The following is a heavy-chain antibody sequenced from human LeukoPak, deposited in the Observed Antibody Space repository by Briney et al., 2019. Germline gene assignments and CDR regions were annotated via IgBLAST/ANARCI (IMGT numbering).Heavy chain of an antibody. J-gene: IGHJ4*02. Sequence: PSETLSLTCNVSGGSISSYYWSWIRQPPGKGLEWIGYIYYSGSTNYNPSLKSRVTISVDTSKNQFSLKLSSVTAADTAVYYCASSPAYYDILTGYYTGGVGMDYWGQGTLVTVSS. CDR2: IYYSGST. D-gene: IGHD3-9*01. CDR1: GGSISSYY. CDR3: ASSPAYYDILTGYYTGGVGMDY. V-gene: IGHV4-59*01.